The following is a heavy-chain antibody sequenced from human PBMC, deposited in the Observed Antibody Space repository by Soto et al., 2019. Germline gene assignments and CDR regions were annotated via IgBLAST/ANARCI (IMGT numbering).Heavy chain of an antibody. Sequence: PGESLKISCTASGFTFNNKWMHWVRQAPGKGLVWLSRIDGAAATTNYADSVKGRFTISRDNAKNIVFLHVNGLTDEDTAVYYCARGGAMGVDYWGQGTLGTVPQ. CDR2: IDGAAATT. D-gene: IGHD1-26*01. CDR3: ARGGAMGVDY. CDR1: GFTFNNKW. J-gene: IGHJ4*02. V-gene: IGHV3-74*01.